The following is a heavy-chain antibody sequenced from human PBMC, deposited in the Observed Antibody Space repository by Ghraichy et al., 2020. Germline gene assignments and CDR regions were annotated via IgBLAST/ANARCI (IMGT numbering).Heavy chain of an antibody. CDR3: ARGGARITMIVVVNHWFDP. V-gene: IGHV1-2*02. CDR1: GYTFTGYY. CDR2: INPNSGGT. D-gene: IGHD3-22*01. J-gene: IGHJ5*02. Sequence: ASVKVSCKASGYTFTGYYMHWVRQAPGQGLEWMGWINPNSGGTNYAQKFQGRVTMTRDTSISTAYMELSRLRSDDTAVYYCARGGARITMIVVVNHWFDPWGQGTLVTVSS.